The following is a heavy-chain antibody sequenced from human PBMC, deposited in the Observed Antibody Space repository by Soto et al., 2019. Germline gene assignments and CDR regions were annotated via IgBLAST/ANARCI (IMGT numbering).Heavy chain of an antibody. J-gene: IGHJ5*02. Sequence: SETLSLTCTVSGGSISSYYWSWIRQPPGKGLEWIGYIYYSGSTNYNPSLKSRVTISVDTSKNQFSLKPSSVTAADTAVYYCARRNGITMVRGVIPWFDPWGQGTLVTVSS. D-gene: IGHD3-10*01. CDR3: ARRNGITMVRGVIPWFDP. CDR2: IYYSGST. CDR1: GGSISSYY. V-gene: IGHV4-59*08.